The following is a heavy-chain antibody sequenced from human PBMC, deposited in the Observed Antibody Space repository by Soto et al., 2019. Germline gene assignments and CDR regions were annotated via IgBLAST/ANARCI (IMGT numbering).Heavy chain of an antibody. CDR1: GYTFTSYA. J-gene: IGHJ4*02. CDR2: INAGNGNS. Sequence: ASVKVSCKASGYTFTSYAMHWVRQAPGQRLEWMGWINAGNGNSGYAQKFQGRVTMTSDTSISTAHMELSSLRSEDTAVYYCARRAETNGWNGFGADKYYFDFWGQGTLVTVSS. D-gene: IGHD1-1*01. V-gene: IGHV1-3*01. CDR3: ARRAETNGWNGFGADKYYFDF.